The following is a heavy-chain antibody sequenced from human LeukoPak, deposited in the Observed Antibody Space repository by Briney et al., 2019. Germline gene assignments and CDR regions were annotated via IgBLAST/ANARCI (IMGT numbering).Heavy chain of an antibody. CDR2: ISWNSGSI. V-gene: IGHV3-9*01. CDR3: AKDMGLSVAGTGPADYFDY. CDR1: GFTFDDYA. Sequence: GGSLRLSCAASGFTFDDYAMHWVRQAPGKGLEWVSGISWNSGSIGYADSVKGRLTISRDNAKNSLYLQMNSLRAEDTALYYCAKDMGLSVAGTGPADYFDYWGQGTLVTVSS. J-gene: IGHJ4*02. D-gene: IGHD6-19*01.